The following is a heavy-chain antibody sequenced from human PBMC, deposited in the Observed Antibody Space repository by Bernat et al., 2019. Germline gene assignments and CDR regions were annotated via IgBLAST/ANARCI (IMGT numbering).Heavy chain of an antibody. CDR2: IKQDGSEK. Sequence: EVQLVESGGGLVQPGGSLRLSCAASGFTFSSYWMSWVRQAPGKGLEWVANIKQDGSEKYYVDSVKGRFTISRVNAKNSLYLQMNSLRAEDTAVYYCARGGDTVMDVFDYWGQGTLVTVSS. D-gene: IGHD5-18*01. V-gene: IGHV3-7*03. CDR3: ARGGDTVMDVFDY. CDR1: GFTFSSYW. J-gene: IGHJ4*02.